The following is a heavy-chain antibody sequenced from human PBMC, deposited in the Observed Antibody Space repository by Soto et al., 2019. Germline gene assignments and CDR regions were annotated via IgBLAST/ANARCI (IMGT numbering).Heavy chain of an antibody. CDR1: GYTFTNYG. V-gene: IGHV1-18*04. J-gene: IGHJ4*02. CDR2: VSAYNRNT. D-gene: IGHD1-26*01. CDR3: ARERKWEPLPY. Sequence: QVQLVQAGAEVKRPGASMKVSCEAYGYTFTNYGITWVRQAPGQGLEWMGWVSAYNRNTNYAQKLEDRVTMTTDTPTATAYMELSNLRADATVVYFCARERKWEPLPYWGQGTLLTVSS.